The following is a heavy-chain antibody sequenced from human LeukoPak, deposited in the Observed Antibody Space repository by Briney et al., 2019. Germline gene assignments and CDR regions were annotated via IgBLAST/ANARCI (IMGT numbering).Heavy chain of an antibody. CDR2: IYYSGST. CDR3: AIRGYYDFWSALKRYFDY. J-gene: IGHJ4*02. D-gene: IGHD3-3*01. CDR1: GGSISSGDYY. Sequence: SETLSLTCTVSGGSISSGDYYWSWIRQPPGKGLEWIGYIYYSGSTYYNPSLKSRVTISVDTSKNQFSLKLSSVTAADTAVYYCAIRGYYDFWSALKRYFDYWGQGTLVTVSS. V-gene: IGHV4-30-4*01.